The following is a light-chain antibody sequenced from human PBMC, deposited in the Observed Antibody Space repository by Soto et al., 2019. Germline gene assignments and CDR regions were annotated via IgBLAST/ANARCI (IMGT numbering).Light chain of an antibody. V-gene: IGKV3-20*01. CDR1: QSVNIY. Sequence: EIVMTQSPATLSVSPGERATLSCRASQSVNIYLAWYQFKPGQAPRIIIFGASGRATGIPDRFSGSGSGTDFTLTISRLEPEDFAVYYCQQYGSLSWTFGQGTKVDIK. CDR2: GAS. CDR3: QQYGSLSWT. J-gene: IGKJ1*01.